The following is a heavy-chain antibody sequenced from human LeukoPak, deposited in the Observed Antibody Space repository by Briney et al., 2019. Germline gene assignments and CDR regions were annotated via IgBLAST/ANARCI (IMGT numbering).Heavy chain of an antibody. CDR3: GRWSPNPNDS. CDR2: ISAYDGTT. J-gene: IGHJ5*01. D-gene: IGHD3-3*01. CDR1: GYTFTNYG. Sequence: ASVKVSCKASGYTFTNYGISWVRQAPGQGLEWMGWISAYDGTTDSAQNLQGRVTMTTDTSTTTAYMELRSLTSDDTAVYYCGRWSPNPNDSWGQGTLVTVSS. V-gene: IGHV1-18*01.